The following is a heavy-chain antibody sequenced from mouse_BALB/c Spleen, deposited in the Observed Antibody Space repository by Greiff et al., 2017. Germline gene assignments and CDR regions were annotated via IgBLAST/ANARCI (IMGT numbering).Heavy chain of an antibody. V-gene: IGHV1-7*01. Sequence: VQLQQSGAELAKPGASVKMSCKASGYTFTSYWTYWVKQRPGQGQVWIGYIIPSTGYTEYNQKFKDKATLTADKSPSTAYMQLSSLTSEDSAVYYCARQLTGLYYFDYWGQGTTLTVSS. J-gene: IGHJ2*01. CDR2: IIPSTGYT. CDR1: GYTFTSYW. CDR3: ARQLTGLYYFDY. D-gene: IGHD4-1*01.